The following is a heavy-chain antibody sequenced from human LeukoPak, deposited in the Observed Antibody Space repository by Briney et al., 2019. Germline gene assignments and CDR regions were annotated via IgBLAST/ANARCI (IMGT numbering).Heavy chain of an antibody. CDR2: IVYDGGNT. D-gene: IGHD3-10*01. V-gene: IGHV3-30*19. CDR3: ARDGSGYSPLYYFDY. CDR1: GFTFNSYG. J-gene: IGHJ4*02. Sequence: GGSLRLSCAASGFTFNSYGMHWVRQAPGKGLEWVAFIVYDGGNTYYADSVKGRFTISRDNSKNTLYLQMNSLRAEDTAVYYCARDGSGYSPLYYFDYWGQGTLVTVSS.